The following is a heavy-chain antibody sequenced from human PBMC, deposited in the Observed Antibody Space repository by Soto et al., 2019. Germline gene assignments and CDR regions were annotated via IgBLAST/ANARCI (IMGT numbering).Heavy chain of an antibody. Sequence: GGSLRLSCTASGFTFSSYAMHWVRQAPGKGLEWVAFISHDGNTTYYADSVKGRFTISRDNSKNTLYLQMNSLRAEDTAVYYCARDAVPRYCSGGSCYSWYFDLWGRGTLVTVSS. D-gene: IGHD2-15*01. CDR2: ISHDGNTT. J-gene: IGHJ2*01. V-gene: IGHV3-30-3*01. CDR1: GFTFSSYA. CDR3: ARDAVPRYCSGGSCYSWYFDL.